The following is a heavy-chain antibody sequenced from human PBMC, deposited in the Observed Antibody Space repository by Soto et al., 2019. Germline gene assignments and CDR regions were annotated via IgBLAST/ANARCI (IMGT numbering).Heavy chain of an antibody. V-gene: IGHV3-30*18. D-gene: IGHD2-21*02. J-gene: IGHJ4*02. CDR1: RFTFSGYG. CDR2: TSYDGSNK. Sequence: QVQLVESGGGVVQPGRSLRLSCAASRFTFSGYGMHWVRQAPGKGLEWVAVTSYDGSNKFYADSVKGRFTISRDNSKNTLYLQMNSLRAEDTVVYYCAKGGRAYCGGDCRYYFDYWGQGTLVTVSS. CDR3: AKGGRAYCGGDCRYYFDY.